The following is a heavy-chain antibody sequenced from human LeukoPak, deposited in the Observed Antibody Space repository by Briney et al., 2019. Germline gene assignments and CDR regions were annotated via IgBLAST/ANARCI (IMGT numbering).Heavy chain of an antibody. V-gene: IGHV3-15*01. J-gene: IGHJ4*02. CDR3: TTDLSRYCSSTSCYPFDY. D-gene: IGHD2-2*01. CDR1: GFTFSNAW. Sequence: GGSLRLSCAASGFTFSNAWMSWVRQAPGKGLEWVGRIKSKTDGGTTDYAAPVKGRFTISRDDSKNTLYLQMNSLRTEDTAVYYCTTDLSRYCSSTSCYPFDYWGQGTLVTVSS. CDR2: IKSKTDGGTT.